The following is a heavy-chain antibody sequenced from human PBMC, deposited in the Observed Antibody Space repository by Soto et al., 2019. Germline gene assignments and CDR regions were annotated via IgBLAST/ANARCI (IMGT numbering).Heavy chain of an antibody. CDR3: ANSWTTLTTGFDF. CDR2: ISSDGSEK. CDR1: GFTFSNYG. V-gene: IGHV3-30*18. D-gene: IGHD4-17*01. Sequence: GGSLRLSCLASGFTFSNYGMHWVRQAPGKGLGWVAVISSDGSEKYYLDSVRDRFTISRDNSKNTLYLQMNNLRPEDTAMYYCANSWTTLTTGFDFWGQGALVTVSS. J-gene: IGHJ4*02.